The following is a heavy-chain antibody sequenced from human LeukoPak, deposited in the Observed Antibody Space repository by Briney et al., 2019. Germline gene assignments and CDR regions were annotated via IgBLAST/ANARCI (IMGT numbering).Heavy chain of an antibody. Sequence: GGSLRLSCAASGFTFNNAWMSWVRQAPGKGLEWVSGVTSGGGHIYYADFVKGRFTISRDDSKNTLFLQMDSLRVEDTAVYYCVTGDPIWFDPWGQGTLVTVSS. J-gene: IGHJ5*02. CDR3: VTGDPIWFDP. V-gene: IGHV3-23*01. CDR1: GFTFNNAW. CDR2: VTSGGGHI. D-gene: IGHD3-10*01.